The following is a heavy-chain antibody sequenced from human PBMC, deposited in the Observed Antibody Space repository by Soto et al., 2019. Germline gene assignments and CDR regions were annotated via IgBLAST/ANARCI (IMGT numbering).Heavy chain of an antibody. V-gene: IGHV4-59*04. CDR1: GGSISSYY. CDR2: VYYSGST. Sequence: SLTCTVSGGSISSYYWSWIRQPPGKGLEWIGYVYYSGSTYYNPSLKSRVTISVDTSKNQFSLKLSSVTAADTAVYYCARGEYSYPPDYWGQGTLVTVSS. D-gene: IGHD3-16*01. CDR3: ARGEYSYPPDY. J-gene: IGHJ4*02.